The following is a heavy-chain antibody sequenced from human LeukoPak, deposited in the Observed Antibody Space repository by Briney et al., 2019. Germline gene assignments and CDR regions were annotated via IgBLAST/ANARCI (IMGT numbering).Heavy chain of an antibody. D-gene: IGHD4-11*01. CDR3: ARGSVTGYWYFDL. CDR2: IDTDGTYI. CDR1: GFTFRNYD. V-gene: IGHV3-21*01. Sequence: GRSLRLSCAASGFTFRNYDIHWIRQAPGKGLEWVSSIDTDGTYIHYADSVKGRFTISRDNSKNSLYLQMNSLRAEDTAVYYCARGSVTGYWYFDLWGRGTLVTVSS. J-gene: IGHJ2*01.